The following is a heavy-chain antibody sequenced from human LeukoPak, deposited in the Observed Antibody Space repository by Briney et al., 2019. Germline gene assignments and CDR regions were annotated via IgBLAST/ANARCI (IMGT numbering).Heavy chain of an antibody. J-gene: IGHJ4*02. CDR1: GGSFSGYY. CDR2: IYTSGST. V-gene: IGHV4-59*10. CDR3: AGGTWAGRYFDWLLYPSYDY. Sequence: PSETLSLTCAVYGGSFSGYYWSWIRQPAGKGLEWIGRIYTSGSTNYNPSLKSRVTISVDTSKNQFSLKLSSVTAADTAVYYCAGGTWAGRYFDWLLYPSYDYWGQGTLVTVSS. D-gene: IGHD3-9*01.